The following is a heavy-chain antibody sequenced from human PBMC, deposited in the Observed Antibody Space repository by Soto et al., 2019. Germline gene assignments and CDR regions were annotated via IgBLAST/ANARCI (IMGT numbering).Heavy chain of an antibody. J-gene: IGHJ4*02. Sequence: QVQLVESGGGVVQPGRSLRLSCAASGFTFSSYGMHWVRQAPGKGLEWVAVISYDGSNKYYADSVKGRFTVSRDKSKNTLYLQVNSLRAEDTAVYYCAKDKVPVVVTAPFDYWGLGTLVTVSS. V-gene: IGHV3-30*18. CDR3: AKDKVPVVVTAPFDY. CDR2: ISYDGSNK. CDR1: GFTFSSYG. D-gene: IGHD2-21*02.